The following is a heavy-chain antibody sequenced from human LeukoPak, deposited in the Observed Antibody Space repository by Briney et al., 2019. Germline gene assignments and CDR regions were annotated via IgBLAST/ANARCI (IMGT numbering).Heavy chain of an antibody. CDR1: GYTFTSYG. CDR2: ISAYNGNT. D-gene: IGHD2-2*01. V-gene: IGHV1-18*01. J-gene: IGHJ6*03. Sequence: ASVKVPCKASGYTFTSYGISWVRQAPGQGLEWMGWISAYNGNTNYAQKLQGRVTMTTDTSTSTAYMELRSLRSDDTAVFFCARFVVVRGPMEYYYYYMDVWGRGTTVIVSS. CDR3: ARFVVVRGPMEYYYYYMDV.